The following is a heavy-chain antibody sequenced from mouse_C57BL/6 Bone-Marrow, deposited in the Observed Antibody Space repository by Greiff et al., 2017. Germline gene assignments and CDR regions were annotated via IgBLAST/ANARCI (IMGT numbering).Heavy chain of an antibody. D-gene: IGHD2-3*01. V-gene: IGHV5-15*01. CDR2: ISNLAYSI. Sequence: EVQVVASGGGLVQPGGSLKLSCAASGFTFSDYGMAWVRQAPRKGPEWVAFISNLAYSIYYADTVTGRFTISRENAKNTLYLEMSSLRSEDTAMYYCARQNDHYYFDYWGQGTTLTVSS. CDR1: GFTFSDYG. J-gene: IGHJ2*01. CDR3: ARQNDHYYFDY.